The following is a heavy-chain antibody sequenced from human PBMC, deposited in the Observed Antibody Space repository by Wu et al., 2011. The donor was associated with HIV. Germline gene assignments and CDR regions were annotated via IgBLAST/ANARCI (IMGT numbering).Heavy chain of an antibody. CDR1: GVTFQRLF. Sequence: SSVKVSCKASGVTFQRLFSQLGATGPLDKALSGWERSSLCLLQQTTHRNLRDRVMITADESTSTVYMELTSLKSDDTAVYYCAKDHFLTGYQVYLFDYWGQGTLVTVSS. CDR3: AKDHFLTGYQVYLFDY. J-gene: IGHJ4*02. D-gene: IGHD3/OR15-3a*01. V-gene: IGHV1-69*13. CDR2: SSLCLLQ.